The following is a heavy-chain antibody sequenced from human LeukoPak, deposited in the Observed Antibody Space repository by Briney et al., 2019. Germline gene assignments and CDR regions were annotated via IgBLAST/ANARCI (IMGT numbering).Heavy chain of an antibody. Sequence: GASVKVSCKASGYTFTSYDINCVRQATVQGLEWMGWMNPNSGNTGYAQKFQGRVTMTRDTSISRAYMELSRLRSDDTAVYYCASKWVTYYYNSSAYHYPTDVFDIWGQGTMVTVSS. D-gene: IGHD3-22*01. CDR2: MNPNSGNT. V-gene: IGHV1-8*01. CDR3: ASKWVTYYYNSSAYHYPTDVFDI. J-gene: IGHJ3*02. CDR1: GYTFTSYD.